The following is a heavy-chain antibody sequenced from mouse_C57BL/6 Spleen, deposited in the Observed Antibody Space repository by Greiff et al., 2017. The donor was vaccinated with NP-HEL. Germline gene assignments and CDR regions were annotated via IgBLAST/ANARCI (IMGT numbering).Heavy chain of an antibody. CDR1: GYTFTDYN. D-gene: IGHD2-4*01. J-gene: IGHJ1*03. V-gene: IGHV1-18*01. CDR2: INPNNGGT. CDR3: ARVPIYYDYDWYFDV. Sequence: DVKLQESGPELVKPGASVKIPCKASGYTFTDYNMDWVKQSHGKSLEWIGDINPNNGGTIYNQKFKGKATLTVDKSSSTAYMELRSLTSEDTAVYYCARVPIYYDYDWYFDVWGTGTTVTVSS.